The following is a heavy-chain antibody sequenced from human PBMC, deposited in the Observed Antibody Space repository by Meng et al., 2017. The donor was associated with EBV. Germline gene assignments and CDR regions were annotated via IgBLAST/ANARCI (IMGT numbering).Heavy chain of an antibody. Sequence: LVETGGGPFKPGGSLCLSCAASGFTLGSYSMNWVRQAPGKGLEWVSSISSSSSYIYYADSVKGRFTISRDNAKNSLYLQMNSLRAEDTAVYYCARNRGNGDYYFDYWGQGTLVTVSS. CDR2: ISSSSSYI. CDR3: ARNRGNGDYYFDY. V-gene: IGHV3-21*01. J-gene: IGHJ4*02. D-gene: IGHD4-17*01. CDR1: GFTLGSYS.